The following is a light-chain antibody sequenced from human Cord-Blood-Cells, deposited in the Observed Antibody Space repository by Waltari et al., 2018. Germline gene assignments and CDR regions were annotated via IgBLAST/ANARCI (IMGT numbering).Light chain of an antibody. V-gene: IGLV2-23*01. CDR2: EGS. CDR3: CSYAGSSSVV. CDR1: SRHGGGYYL. Sequence: QSALTQPASVSGSPGQSIPIPCTGTSRHGGGYYLVSWYRQHPGKAPKLMIYEGSKRPSGVSNRFSGSKSGNTASLTISGLQAEDEADYYCCSYAGSSSVVFGGGTKLTVL. J-gene: IGLJ2*01.